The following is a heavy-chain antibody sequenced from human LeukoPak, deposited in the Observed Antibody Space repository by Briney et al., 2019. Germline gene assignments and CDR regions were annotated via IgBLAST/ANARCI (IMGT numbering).Heavy chain of an antibody. J-gene: IGHJ4*02. D-gene: IGHD2-15*01. CDR2: INHRGSS. Sequence: SETLSLTCAVYGESFSAYFWNWIRQAPGKPLEYIGEINHRGSSHYTPSLKTRVTLPVDTSKNKFSLKLTSVTAADTAVYFCARGSSFDGYCSAGACDAGYYDSWGQGTPVTVSS. CDR1: GESFSAYF. V-gene: IGHV4-34*01. CDR3: ARGSSFDGYCSAGACDAGYYDS.